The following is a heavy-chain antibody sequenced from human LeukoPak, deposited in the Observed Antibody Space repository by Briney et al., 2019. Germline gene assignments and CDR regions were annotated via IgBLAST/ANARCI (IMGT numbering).Heavy chain of an antibody. D-gene: IGHD3-22*01. V-gene: IGHV3-7*01. Sequence: GGSLRLSCAASGFKFSSYLMNWVRQAPGKGLEWVANIKQDGSEKYYVDSVKGRFTISRDNAKNSLYLQMNSLRAEDTAVYFCARDLYYFDSSGYYASDLWGQGTLVTVSS. CDR3: ARDLYYFDSSGYYASDL. CDR1: GFKFSSYL. CDR2: IKQDGSEK. J-gene: IGHJ5*02.